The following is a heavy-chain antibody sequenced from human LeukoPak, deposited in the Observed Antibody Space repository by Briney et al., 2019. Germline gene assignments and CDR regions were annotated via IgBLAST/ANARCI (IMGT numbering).Heavy chain of an antibody. D-gene: IGHD3-10*01. Sequence: GGSLRLSCAASGFTFRSYWMHWVRQAPGKGLVWVSRINSDGTATTYADSVKGRFSASRDNAKNTLYLQMNSLRAEDTAVYYCARGPTYGSRSDYFDYWGQGTLVTVSS. J-gene: IGHJ4*02. CDR3: ARGPTYGSRSDYFDY. CDR1: GFTFRSYW. CDR2: INSDGTAT. V-gene: IGHV3-74*01.